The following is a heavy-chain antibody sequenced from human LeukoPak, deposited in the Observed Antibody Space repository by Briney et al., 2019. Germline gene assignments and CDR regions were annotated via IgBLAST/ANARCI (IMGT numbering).Heavy chain of an antibody. CDR3: AREDILTGFDY. CDR2: IYSGGST. V-gene: IGHV3-53*01. CDR1: GFTVSSNY. J-gene: IGHJ4*02. Sequence: AGSLRLSCAASGFTVSSNYMSWVRQAPGKGLEWVSVIYSGGSTYYADSVKGRFTISRDNSKNTLYLQMNSLRAEDTAVYYCAREDILTGFDYWGQGTLVTVS. D-gene: IGHD3-9*01.